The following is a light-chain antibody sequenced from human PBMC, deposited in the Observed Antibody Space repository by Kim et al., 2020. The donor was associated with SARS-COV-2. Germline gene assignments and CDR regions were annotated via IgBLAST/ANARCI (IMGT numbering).Light chain of an antibody. CDR1: NIGSKN. J-gene: IGLJ3*02. CDR2: SDS. Sequence: SYELTQPLSVSVALGQTARITCGGNNIGSKNVHWYQQKPGQAPVLVIYSDSNRPSGIPERFSGSNSGNTATLTISRAQAGDEADYYCQVWDSSTGLFGGGTQLTVL. CDR3: QVWDSSTGL. V-gene: IGLV3-9*01.